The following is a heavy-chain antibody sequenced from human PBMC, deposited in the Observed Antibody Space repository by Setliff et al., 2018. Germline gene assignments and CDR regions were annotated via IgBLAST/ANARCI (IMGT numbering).Heavy chain of an antibody. V-gene: IGHV7-4-1*02. D-gene: IGHD2-2*01. J-gene: IGHJ5*02. Sequence: ASVKVSCKTSGYTYTTYAINWVRQAPGQGLEWMGWINTNTGNPTYAQDFTGRFVFSLDTSVSTAYLQISSLKAEDTAVYYCARDLGYCSTTSCHGDWFDPWGQGTLVTVSS. CDR2: INTNTGNP. CDR1: GYTYTTYA. CDR3: ARDLGYCSTTSCHGDWFDP.